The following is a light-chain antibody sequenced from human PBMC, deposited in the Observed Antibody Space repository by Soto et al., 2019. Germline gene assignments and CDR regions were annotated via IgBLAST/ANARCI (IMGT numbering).Light chain of an antibody. V-gene: IGKV3-11*01. J-gene: IGKJ1*01. CDR1: QSVSSY. Sequence: EIVLTQSPATLSLSPGERATLSCRASQSVSSYLAWYQPKPGQAPRLRIYDASSRATGIPARFSGSGSETGFTLTISSLEPEDFAVYYCQQRSNCPVTFGRGTRVEIK. CDR2: DAS. CDR3: QQRSNCPVT.